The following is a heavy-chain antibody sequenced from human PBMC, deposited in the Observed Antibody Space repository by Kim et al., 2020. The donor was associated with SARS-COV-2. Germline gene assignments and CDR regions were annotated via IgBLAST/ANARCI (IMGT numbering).Heavy chain of an antibody. V-gene: IGHV4-39*01. J-gene: IGHJ4*02. CDR1: GDSISSSSYY. CDR2: IYYSGST. D-gene: IGHD1-20*01. Sequence: SETLSLTCTVSGDSISSSSYYWGWIRQPPGKGLEWIGSIYYSGSTYYNPSLKSRVTISVDTSKNQFSLKLSSVTAADTAVYYCARNNWAFHLIDYWGQGTLVTVSS. CDR3: ARNNWAFHLIDY.